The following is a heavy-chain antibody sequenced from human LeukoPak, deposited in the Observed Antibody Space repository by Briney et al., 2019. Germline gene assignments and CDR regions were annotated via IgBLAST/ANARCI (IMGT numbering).Heavy chain of an antibody. CDR3: ATDPWPPTVTRWSDY. V-gene: IGHV1-24*01. Sequence: GASVTVSCTVSGYTLTELSMHWVRQAPGKGLEWMGGFDPEDGETIYAQKFQGRVTMTEDTSTDTAYMELSSLRSEDTAVYYCATDPWPPTVTRWSDYWGQGTLVTVSS. CDR1: GYTLTELS. CDR2: FDPEDGET. D-gene: IGHD4-17*01. J-gene: IGHJ4*02.